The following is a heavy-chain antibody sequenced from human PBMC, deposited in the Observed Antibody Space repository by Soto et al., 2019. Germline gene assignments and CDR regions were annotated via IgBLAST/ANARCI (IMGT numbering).Heavy chain of an antibody. Sequence: PSETLSLTCTVSGGSISSYYWSWIRQPPGKGLEWIGYIYYSGSTNYNPSLKSRVTISVDTSKNQFSLKLSSVTAAGTAVYYCGGGDSSGYYPYYYYGMDAWGQGTTVTVSS. CDR2: IYYSGST. CDR1: GGSISSYY. J-gene: IGHJ6*02. CDR3: GGGDSSGYYPYYYYGMDA. D-gene: IGHD3-22*01. V-gene: IGHV4-59*01.